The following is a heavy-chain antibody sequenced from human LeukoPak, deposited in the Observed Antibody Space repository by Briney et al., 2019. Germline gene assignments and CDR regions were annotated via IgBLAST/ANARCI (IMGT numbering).Heavy chain of an antibody. V-gene: IGHV1-2*06. D-gene: IGHD4-11*01. CDR3: AREGSQDYSNYFNWFDP. Sequence: VASVKVSCKASGYTFTAYYMHWVRQTPGQGLEWMGRINPNSGGTNYAQKLQGRVTMTRDTSISTAYMELSRLTSDDTAVYYCAREGSQDYSNYFNWFDPWGQGSLVTVSS. CDR2: INPNSGGT. CDR1: GYTFTAYY. J-gene: IGHJ5*02.